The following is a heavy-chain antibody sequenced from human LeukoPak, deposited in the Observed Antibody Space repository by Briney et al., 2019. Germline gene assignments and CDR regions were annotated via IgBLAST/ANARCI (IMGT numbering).Heavy chain of an antibody. CDR3: ASRSFYDSSGYYSP. Sequence: SETLPLTCTVSGGSVSSNTYYWGWIRQPPGKGLEWIGTIYYSVNTYYNPSLKSRVTISVDTSKNQFSLKLSSVTAADTAVYYCASRSFYDSSGYYSPWGQGTMVTVSS. CDR1: GGSVSSNTYY. D-gene: IGHD3-22*01. J-gene: IGHJ3*01. V-gene: IGHV4-39*07. CDR2: IYYSVNT.